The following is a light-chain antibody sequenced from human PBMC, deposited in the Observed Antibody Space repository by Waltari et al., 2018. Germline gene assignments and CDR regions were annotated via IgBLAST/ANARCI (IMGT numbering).Light chain of an antibody. Sequence: QSALTQPASVSGSPGQSITISCTGTSSDIGGYDFVSWYQQHPGKAPKLMIYDVSHRPAGVSSRCYGSKSGNTASLTISGLQAEDEADYYCSSYTTTYTFVFGGGTKLTVL. CDR1: SSDIGGYDF. CDR2: DVS. J-gene: IGLJ3*02. V-gene: IGLV2-14*03. CDR3: SSYTTTYTFV.